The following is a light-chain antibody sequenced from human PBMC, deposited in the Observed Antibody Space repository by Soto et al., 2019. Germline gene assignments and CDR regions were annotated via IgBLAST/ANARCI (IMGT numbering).Light chain of an antibody. J-gene: IGKJ2*01. Sequence: DIVMTQSPDSLAVSLGERATINCKSSQSVLYSSNNKNYLAWYQQKPGQPPKLLIYWASTRESGVPDRFSGSGSGTDFTLTISSLQAEDVAVYYCQQSFSGYTFGQGTKLEIK. V-gene: IGKV4-1*01. CDR3: QQSFSGYT. CDR1: QSVLYSSNNKNY. CDR2: WAS.